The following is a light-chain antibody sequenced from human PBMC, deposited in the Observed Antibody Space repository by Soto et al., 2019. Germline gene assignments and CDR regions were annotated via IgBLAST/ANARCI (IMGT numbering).Light chain of an antibody. CDR3: QQRSNWPPLT. CDR1: QSISSSF. V-gene: IGKV3D-20*02. CDR2: GAS. Sequence: EIVLTQSPGILSLSPGERASLSCGASQSISSSFLAWYQQKPGQAPRLLIYGASSRATGIPDRFSGSGSGTDFTLTISSLEPEDFAVYYCQQRSNWPPLTFGGGTKVDIK. J-gene: IGKJ4*01.